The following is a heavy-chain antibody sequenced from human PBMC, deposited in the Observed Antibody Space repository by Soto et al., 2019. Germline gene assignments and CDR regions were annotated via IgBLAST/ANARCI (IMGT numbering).Heavy chain of an antibody. J-gene: IGHJ4*02. D-gene: IGHD2-21*02. Sequence: GGSLRLSCAASGFTFSSYAMSWVRQAPGEGLEWVSDISGSGGSTYYADSVKGRFTISRDNSKNTLFLQMNSLRADDTAVYYCANLVVVTANSDYWGQGTLVTVSS. CDR1: GFTFSSYA. CDR3: ANLVVVTANSDY. V-gene: IGHV3-23*01. CDR2: ISGSGGST.